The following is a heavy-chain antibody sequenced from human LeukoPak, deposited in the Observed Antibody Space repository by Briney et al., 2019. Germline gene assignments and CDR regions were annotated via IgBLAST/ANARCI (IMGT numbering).Heavy chain of an antibody. Sequence: GGSLRLSCAASGFTFRIYAMSWVRQATGKGLEWVSGISGSGGSTYYADAVKGQFTISRDNSKNTLYLQMNSLRDEDTAVYYCAKDQRGAAGNFDYWVQGTLVSVCS. J-gene: IGHJ4*02. CDR1: GFTFRIYA. CDR3: AKDQRGAAGNFDY. CDR2: ISGSGGST. D-gene: IGHD6-13*01. V-gene: IGHV3-23*01.